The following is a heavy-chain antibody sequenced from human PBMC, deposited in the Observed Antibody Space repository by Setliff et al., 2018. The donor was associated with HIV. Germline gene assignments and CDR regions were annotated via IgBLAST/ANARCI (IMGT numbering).Heavy chain of an antibody. Sequence: ASVKVSCKASGYIFTDYALNWVRQAPGQGLEWVAWIDINTGSPSYAQGFTGRFVFSSDTSVSTAYLQITSLKPEDTAVYYCARDPYYVWGSPSNWFDPWGQGTLVTVSS. CDR1: GYIFTDYA. CDR2: IDINTGSP. D-gene: IGHD3-16*01. CDR3: ARDPYYVWGSPSNWFDP. V-gene: IGHV7-4-1*02. J-gene: IGHJ5*02.